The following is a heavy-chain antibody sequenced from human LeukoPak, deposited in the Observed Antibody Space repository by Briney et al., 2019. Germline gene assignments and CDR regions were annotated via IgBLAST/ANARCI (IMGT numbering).Heavy chain of an antibody. D-gene: IGHD2-15*01. CDR2: INHSGST. Sequence: SETLSLNCAVYGGSFSGYYWSWIRQPPGKGLEWIGEINHSGSTNYNPSLKSRVTISVDTSKSQFSLKLSSVTAADTAVYYCARVRRGGCSGGSCYYIYFDYWGQGTLVTVSS. CDR3: ARVRRGGCSGGSCYYIYFDY. J-gene: IGHJ4*02. CDR1: GGSFSGYY. V-gene: IGHV4-34*01.